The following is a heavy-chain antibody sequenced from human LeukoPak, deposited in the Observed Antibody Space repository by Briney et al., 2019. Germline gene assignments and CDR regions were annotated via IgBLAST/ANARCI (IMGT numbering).Heavy chain of an antibody. Sequence: GGSLRLSCEASGFTFSSHAMSWVRQAPGKGLEWVSGISGSGAATYPADSVKGRFTISRDNSKNTLYLQMNSLRAEDTAVYYCARDIGLDYYDSSGYYNFDYWGQGTLVTVSS. CDR3: ARDIGLDYYDSSGYYNFDY. V-gene: IGHV3-23*01. CDR2: ISGSGAAT. D-gene: IGHD3-22*01. CDR1: GFTFSSHA. J-gene: IGHJ4*02.